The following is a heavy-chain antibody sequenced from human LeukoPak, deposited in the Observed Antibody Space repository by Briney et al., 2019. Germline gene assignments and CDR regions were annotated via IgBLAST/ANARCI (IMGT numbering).Heavy chain of an antibody. D-gene: IGHD5-24*01. CDR2: IYYSGST. V-gene: IGHV4-31*03. Sequence: SETLSLTCTVSGGSISSGGYYWSWIRQHPGKGLEWIGYIYYSGSTYYNPSLKSRVTISVDTSKNQFSLKLSSVTAADTAVYYCARVAEMATIARDYYYYMDVWGKGTTVTVSS. J-gene: IGHJ6*03. CDR3: ARVAEMATIARDYYYYMDV. CDR1: GGSISSGGYY.